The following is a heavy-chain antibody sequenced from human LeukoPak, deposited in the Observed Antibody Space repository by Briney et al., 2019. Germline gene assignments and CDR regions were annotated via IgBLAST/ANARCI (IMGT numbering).Heavy chain of an antibody. CDR2: LNPNSGNT. CDR3: GRGIRNRLYSDS. J-gene: IGHJ4*02. Sequence: GASVKVSCKASGYTFSSYDVTWVRQATGQGLEWMGWLNPNSGNTGFAPKFKGRVTLTSDTSINTAYMELSSLRSDDTAVYYCGRGIRNRLYSDSWGQGTLITVSS. V-gene: IGHV1-8*01. D-gene: IGHD1-14*01. CDR1: GYTFSSYD.